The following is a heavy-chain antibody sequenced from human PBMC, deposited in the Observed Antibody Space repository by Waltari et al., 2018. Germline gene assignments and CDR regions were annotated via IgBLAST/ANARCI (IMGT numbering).Heavy chain of an antibody. CDR1: GFTFSRHG. V-gene: IGHV3-30*03. CDR2: ITYDGGRK. CDR3: ARGSAGEPLDN. D-gene: IGHD2-15*01. J-gene: IGHJ4*02. Sequence: QVRLAESGGGMVQSGGSLRLSCEASGFTFSRHGLHWVRQAPGKGLEWVAFITYDGGRKFYSDSLKCRFTISRDNSKDILFLDMNNLRRDDTAVYCCARGSAGEPLDNWGQGALVTVSS.